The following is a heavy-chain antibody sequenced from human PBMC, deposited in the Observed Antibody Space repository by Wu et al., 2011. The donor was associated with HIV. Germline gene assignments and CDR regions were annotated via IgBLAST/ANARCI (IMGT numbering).Heavy chain of an antibody. D-gene: IGHD2/OR15-2a*01. CDR1: GDTFSTYG. V-gene: IGHV1-69*14. CDR3: ATDPTIVGEG. CDR2: IIPMFNTA. Sequence: QVQLVQSGAEVKKSGSSVKVSCKASGDTFSTYGINWVRQAPGQGLEWMGRIIPMFNTANYAQNFQSRLTLTADKSTSTAYMELSSLRSEDTAVYYCATDPTIVGEGWGQGTRVTVSS. J-gene: IGHJ1*01.